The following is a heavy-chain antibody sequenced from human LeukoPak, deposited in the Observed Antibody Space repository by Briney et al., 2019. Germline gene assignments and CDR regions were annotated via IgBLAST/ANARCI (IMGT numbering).Heavy chain of an antibody. CDR2: ISYDGSNK. CDR3: ARDMSGRYQIDY. D-gene: IGHD1-26*01. J-gene: IGHJ4*02. V-gene: IGHV3-30-3*01. Sequence: GRSLILSCAASGFTFSSHAMHWVRQAPGKGLEWVAVISYDGSNKNYVGSVKGRFTVSRDNSKNTLDLQMNSLRAEDSAVYYCARDMSGRYQIDYWGQGTLATVSS. CDR1: GFTFSSHA.